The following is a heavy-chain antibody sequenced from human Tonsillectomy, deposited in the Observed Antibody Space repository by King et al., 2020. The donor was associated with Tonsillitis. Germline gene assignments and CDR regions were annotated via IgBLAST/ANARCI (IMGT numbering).Heavy chain of an antibody. CDR3: SKDRGGNDYSLLYYYYGMVG. Sequence: VQLVESGGGVVQPGRSLRLSCAASGFTFSNYGMHWVRQAPGKGLEWAAVISYDGSNKYYADSVRGRFTISRDNSKNTLYLQMNRLGAEDTAVYYCSKDRGGNDYSLLYYYYGMVGWGQGTTVIASS. CDR2: ISYDGSNK. J-gene: IGHJ6*02. V-gene: IGHV3-30*18. CDR1: GFTFSNYG. D-gene: IGHD4-11*01.